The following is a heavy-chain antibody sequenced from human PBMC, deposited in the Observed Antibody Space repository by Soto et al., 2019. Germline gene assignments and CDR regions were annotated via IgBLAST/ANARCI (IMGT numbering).Heavy chain of an antibody. CDR3: ARGSGGDAFDI. V-gene: IGHV1-69*02. D-gene: IGHD3-3*01. Sequence: RASVKVSCKASGGTFSTYTIILVRRAPGQGLDWMGRIIPILGIANYAQKFQGRVTITADKSTSTAYMELSSLRSEDTAVYYCARGSGGDAFDIWVQGTMVTVSS. J-gene: IGHJ3*02. CDR1: GGTFSTYT. CDR2: IIPILGIA.